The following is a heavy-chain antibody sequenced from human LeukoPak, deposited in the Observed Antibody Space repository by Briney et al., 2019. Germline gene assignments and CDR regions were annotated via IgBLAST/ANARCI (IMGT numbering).Heavy chain of an antibody. Sequence: GESLKISCKGSGYSFTSYWIGWVRQMPGKGLEWMGIIYPGDSDTRYSPSFQGQVTISADKSISTAYLQWSSLKASDTAMYYCARHGSAHYYDSSGYYYYFDYWGQGTLVTVSS. CDR2: IYPGDSDT. J-gene: IGHJ4*02. V-gene: IGHV5-51*01. CDR1: GYSFTSYW. D-gene: IGHD3-22*01. CDR3: ARHGSAHYYDSSGYYYYFDY.